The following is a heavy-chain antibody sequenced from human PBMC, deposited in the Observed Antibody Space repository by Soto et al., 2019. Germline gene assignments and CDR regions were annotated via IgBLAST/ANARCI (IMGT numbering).Heavy chain of an antibody. Sequence: LSLTCSVSGSSISGSYWSWIRQSPGKGLEWLGYVYYTGSTNYSPSLRSRVSISVDTSKNEFSLRLSSVTAADTAVYFCARRVAVPGAHIDYWGQGTQDTVSS. J-gene: IGHJ4*02. CDR1: GSSISGSY. CDR3: ARRVAVPGAHIDY. CDR2: VYYTGST. D-gene: IGHD6-19*01. V-gene: IGHV4-59*01.